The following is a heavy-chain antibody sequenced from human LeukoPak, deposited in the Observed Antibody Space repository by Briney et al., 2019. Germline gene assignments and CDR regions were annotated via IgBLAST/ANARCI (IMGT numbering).Heavy chain of an antibody. Sequence: GASVKVSCKASGYTFTGYYMHWVRQAPGQGLEWMGWINPKSGGTNYAQKFQGRVTMTRDTSISTAYMELSRLRSDDTAVYYCAGYPKAGLYFDYWGQGTLVTVSS. J-gene: IGHJ4*02. CDR3: AGYPKAGLYFDY. D-gene: IGHD6-19*01. CDR1: GYTFTGYY. V-gene: IGHV1-2*02. CDR2: INPKSGGT.